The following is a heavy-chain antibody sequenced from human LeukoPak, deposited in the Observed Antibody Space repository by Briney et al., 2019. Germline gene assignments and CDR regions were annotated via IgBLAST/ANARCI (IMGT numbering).Heavy chain of an antibody. CDR2: IRSKAYGGTT. CDR3: TLPGYYFDY. Sequence: GGSLRLSCAASGFSFSSHWMHWVRQAPGKGLEWVGFIRSKAYGGTTEYAASVKGRFTISRDDSKSIAYLQMNSLKTEDTAVYYCTLPGYYFDYWGQGTLVTVSS. CDR1: GFSFSSHW. D-gene: IGHD3-10*01. V-gene: IGHV3-49*04. J-gene: IGHJ4*02.